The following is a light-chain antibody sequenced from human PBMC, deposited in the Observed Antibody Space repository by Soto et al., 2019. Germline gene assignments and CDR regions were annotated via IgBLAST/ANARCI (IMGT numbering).Light chain of an antibody. CDR1: SSDVGGYNY. CDR3: SSYTGSSTPIV. J-gene: IGLJ1*01. Sequence: QSVLTQPASVSGSPGQSITISCTGTSSDVGGYNYVSWYQQHPGKAPKLMIYEVSNRPSGVSNRFSGSKSANTASLTISGLQAEDEADYYCSSYTGSSTPIVFGNGTKLTVL. V-gene: IGLV2-14*01. CDR2: EVS.